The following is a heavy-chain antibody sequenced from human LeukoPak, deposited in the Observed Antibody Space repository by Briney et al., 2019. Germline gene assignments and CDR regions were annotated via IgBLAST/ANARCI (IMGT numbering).Heavy chain of an antibody. V-gene: IGHV3-9*01. D-gene: IGHD3-22*01. CDR3: AKDMDDSSGYDAFDI. CDR2: ISWNSGSI. J-gene: IGHJ3*02. Sequence: GGSLRLSCAASGFTFDDYAMHWVRQAPGKGREWVSGISWNSGSIGYADSVKGRFTLSRDNAKNSLYLQMNSLRAEDTALYYCAKDMDDSSGYDAFDIWGQGTMVTVSS. CDR1: GFTFDDYA.